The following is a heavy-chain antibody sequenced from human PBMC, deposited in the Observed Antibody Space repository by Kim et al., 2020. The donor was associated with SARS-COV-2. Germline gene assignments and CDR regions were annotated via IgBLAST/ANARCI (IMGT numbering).Heavy chain of an antibody. J-gene: IGHJ5*02. D-gene: IGHD5-12*01. V-gene: IGHV4-34*01. CDR1: GGSFSGYY. CDR2: INHSGST. CDR3: ARGVPKRWLQFNWFDP. Sequence: SETLSLTCAVYGGSFSGYYWSWIRQPPGKGLEWIGEINHSGSTNYNPSLKSRVTISVDTSKNQFSLKLSSVTAADTAVYYCARGVPKRWLQFNWFDPWGQRTLVTVSS.